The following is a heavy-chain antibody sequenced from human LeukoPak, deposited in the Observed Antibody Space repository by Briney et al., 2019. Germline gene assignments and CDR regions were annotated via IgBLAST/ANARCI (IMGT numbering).Heavy chain of an antibody. V-gene: IGHV1-46*01. J-gene: IGHJ5*02. CDR2: INPSGDGT. CDR3: AKETPNTGWFDP. Sequence: ASVTVSCKASGHTFTTYYVHLVRQAPGQGLEWMGVINPSGDGTNYPQRFQGRVTLTRDTSTSTVYMELSSLRSEDTAIYYCAKETPNTGWFDPWGQGTLVTVSS. D-gene: IGHD1-14*01. CDR1: GHTFTTYY.